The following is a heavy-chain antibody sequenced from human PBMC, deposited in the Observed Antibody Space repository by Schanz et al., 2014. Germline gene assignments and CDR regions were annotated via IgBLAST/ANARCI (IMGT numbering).Heavy chain of an antibody. Sequence: EVQLVESGGGLVQPGKSLRLSCAASGFTFDKYAMHWVRQAPGKGLEWVSAMNESHSTIYYADSVRGRFTISSDSSKNTLYLQMSSLRADDTAVYYCAKAADWPVTRFDPWGQGTLVTVSS. CDR1: GFTFDKYA. CDR2: MNESHSTI. D-gene: IGHD3-9*01. J-gene: IGHJ5*02. CDR3: AKAADWPVTRFDP. V-gene: IGHV3-23*04.